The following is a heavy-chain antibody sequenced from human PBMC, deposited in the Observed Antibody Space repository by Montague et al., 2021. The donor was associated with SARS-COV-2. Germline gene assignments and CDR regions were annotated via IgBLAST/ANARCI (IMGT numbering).Heavy chain of an antibody. CDR2: IYYSGST. J-gene: IGHJ4*02. D-gene: IGHD6-13*01. V-gene: IGHV4-31*03. CDR3: AGSESPSYSSSPSDY. CDR1: GGSISSGGYY. Sequence: TLSLTCIVSGGSISSGGYYWSWIRQHPGKGLEWIGYIYYSGSTYYNPSLKSRLSISLDTSKNHFSLRLSSVTAADTAVYYCAGSESPSYSSSPSDYWGQGTLVTVSS.